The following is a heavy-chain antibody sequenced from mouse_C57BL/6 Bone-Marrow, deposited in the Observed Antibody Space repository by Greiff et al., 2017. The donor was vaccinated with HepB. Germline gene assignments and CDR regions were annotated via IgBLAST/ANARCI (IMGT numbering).Heavy chain of an antibody. J-gene: IGHJ3*01. CDR1: GYTFTDYN. D-gene: IGHD2-3*01. CDR3: ARCHYDGYYAAWFAY. Sequence: VQLQQSGPELVKPGASVKIPCKASGYTFTDYNMDWVKQSHGKSLEWIGDINPNNGGTIYNQKFKGKATLTVDKSSSTAYMELRSLTSEDTAVYYCARCHYDGYYAAWFAYWGQGTLVTVSA. CDR2: INPNNGGT. V-gene: IGHV1-18*01.